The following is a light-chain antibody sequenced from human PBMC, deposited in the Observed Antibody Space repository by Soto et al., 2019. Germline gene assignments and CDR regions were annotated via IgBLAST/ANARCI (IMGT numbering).Light chain of an antibody. CDR3: GADHGSGSNFVVV. CDR1: SGYSNYK. V-gene: IGLV9-49*03. Sequence: QSVLCQPPSASASLGASVTLTCTLSSGYSNYKVDWYQQRPGKGPRFVMRVGAGGIVGSKGDGIPDRFSVLGSGLNRDLTIKNIQAEDESDYHCGADHGSGSNFVVVFGGGTKVTVL. CDR2: VGAGGIVG. J-gene: IGLJ2*01.